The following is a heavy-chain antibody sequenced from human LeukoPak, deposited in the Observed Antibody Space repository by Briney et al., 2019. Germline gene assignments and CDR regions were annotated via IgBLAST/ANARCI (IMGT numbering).Heavy chain of an antibody. D-gene: IGHD1-1*01. J-gene: IGHJ6*03. CDR2: IKKDETGI. CDR3: AGGNAMEV. CDR1: GFPFSDSW. Sequence: QAGGSLRLSCAVPGFPFSDSWMYWVRQAPGKGRHGVASIKKDETGISHVDSVRDRFITSRAKARTSLYPQMDSLRVEDTAVYFCAGGNAMEVWGKGTAVTVSS. V-gene: IGHV3-7*03.